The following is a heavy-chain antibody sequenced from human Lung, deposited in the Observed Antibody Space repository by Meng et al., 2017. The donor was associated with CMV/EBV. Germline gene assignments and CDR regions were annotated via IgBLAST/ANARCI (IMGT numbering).Heavy chain of an antibody. V-gene: IGHV3-53*01. CDR3: ARPLAIRPMLGYYYGLDV. CDR2: IYSADRA. CDR1: GFTVTDNY. J-gene: IGHJ6*02. D-gene: IGHD6-6*01. Sequence: GRSLRLSCAASGFTVTDNYMIWVRQAPGKGLEWVSVIYSADRAYYADSVRGRFTISRDISKNTVYLQMLNLRAEDAAMYYCARPLAIRPMLGYYYGLDVWGQGTTVTVSS.